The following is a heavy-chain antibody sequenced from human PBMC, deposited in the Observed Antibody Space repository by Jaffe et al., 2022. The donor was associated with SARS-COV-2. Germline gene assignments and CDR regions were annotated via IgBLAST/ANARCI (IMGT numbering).Heavy chain of an antibody. V-gene: IGHV4-39*01. CDR1: GGSISSDNYY. CDR3: ARHVLGAAGIRGFMYFDS. CDR2: MYYTGST. D-gene: IGHD6-13*01. J-gene: IGHJ4*02. Sequence: QIQLQESGPGLVKPSETLSLICSVSGGSISSDNYYWGWIRQPPGKTLEWMGSMYYTGSTYNNPSLESRATMSVDTSKNQFSLKLSSVTAADTAVYFCARHVLGAAGIRGFMYFDSWGQGTLVTVSS.